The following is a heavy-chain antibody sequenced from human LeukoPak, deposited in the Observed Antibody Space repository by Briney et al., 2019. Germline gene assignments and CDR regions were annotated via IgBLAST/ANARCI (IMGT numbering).Heavy chain of an antibody. CDR3: AKLEYYGSGSHPDY. CDR1: GFTFSSYW. Sequence: WGSLRLSCAASGFTFSSYWMSWVRQAPGKGLEWVSAISGSGGSTYYADSVKGRFTISRDNSKNTLYLQMNSLRAEDTAVYYCAKLEYYGSGSHPDYWGQGTLVTVSS. CDR2: ISGSGGST. D-gene: IGHD3-10*01. V-gene: IGHV3-23*01. J-gene: IGHJ4*02.